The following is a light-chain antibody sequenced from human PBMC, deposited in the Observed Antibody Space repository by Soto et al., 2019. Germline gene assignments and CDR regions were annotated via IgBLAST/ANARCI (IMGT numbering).Light chain of an antibody. Sequence: AIQMTQSPSSLSASVGDRVTITCRASQGIRHYLGWYQQKPGKAPKLLIYAASSLQSGVPSRFRGSGSVTDFTLTISSLQPEDFATYYCLQDYNYPLTFGGGTKVEIK. J-gene: IGKJ4*01. CDR2: AAS. CDR1: QGIRHY. V-gene: IGKV1-6*01. CDR3: LQDYNYPLT.